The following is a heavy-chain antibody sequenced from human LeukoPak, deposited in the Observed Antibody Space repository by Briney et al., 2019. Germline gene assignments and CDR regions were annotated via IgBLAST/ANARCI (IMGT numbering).Heavy chain of an antibody. V-gene: IGHV3-23*01. D-gene: IGHD1-7*01. CDR3: ARDLIIAGTTYYYYMDV. CDR2: ISGSGGST. Sequence: GGSLRLSCAASGFTFSSYSMNWVRQAPGKGLEWVSAISGSGGSTYYADSVKGRFTISRDNSKNTLYLQMNSLRAEDTAVYYCARDLIIAGTTYYYYMDVWGKGTTVTVSS. J-gene: IGHJ6*03. CDR1: GFTFSSYS.